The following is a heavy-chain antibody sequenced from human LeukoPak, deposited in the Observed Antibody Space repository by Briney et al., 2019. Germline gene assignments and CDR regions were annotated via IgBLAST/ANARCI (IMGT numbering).Heavy chain of an antibody. CDR3: AKDYSYGYHFDY. Sequence: GRSLRLSCAASGFTFSSYAMHWVRQAPGKGLEWVAVISSDGSNKYADSVKGRFTISRENSKNTLYLQMNSLRAEDTAVYYCAKDYSYGYHFDYWGQGTLVTVSS. CDR1: GFTFSSYA. CDR2: ISSDGSNK. V-gene: IGHV3-30*18. D-gene: IGHD5-18*01. J-gene: IGHJ4*02.